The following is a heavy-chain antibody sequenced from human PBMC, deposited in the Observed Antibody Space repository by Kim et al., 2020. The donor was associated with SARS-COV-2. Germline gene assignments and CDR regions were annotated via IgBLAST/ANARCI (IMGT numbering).Heavy chain of an antibody. J-gene: IGHJ4*02. Sequence: NENYADSGKGRFTIPRDNSKHTVDLQMNSLGVEATAVYYCARARKKSFDYWGQGTLVTVSS. CDR3: ARARKKSFDY. V-gene: IGHV3-33*01. CDR2: NE.